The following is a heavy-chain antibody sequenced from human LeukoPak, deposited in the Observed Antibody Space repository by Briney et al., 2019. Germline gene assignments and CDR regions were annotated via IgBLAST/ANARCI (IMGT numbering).Heavy chain of an antibody. CDR1: GYTFTSYD. J-gene: IGHJ4*02. V-gene: IGHV1-8*01. D-gene: IGHD5-18*01. Sequence: ASVKVSCKASGYTFTSYDINWVRQATGQGLEWMGWMNPNSGNTGYAQKFQGRVTMTRNTSISTAYMELSSLRSEDTAVYYCARFKGYSYGVDYWGQGTLVTVSS. CDR2: MNPNSGNT. CDR3: ARFKGYSYGVDY.